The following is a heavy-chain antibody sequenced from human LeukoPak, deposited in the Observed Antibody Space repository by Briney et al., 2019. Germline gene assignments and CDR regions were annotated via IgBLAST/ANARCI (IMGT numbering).Heavy chain of an antibody. D-gene: IGHD3-10*01. CDR2: INPNSGGT. J-gene: IGHJ4*02. CDR3: ARDRSPRKYYGSGSYSEFDY. CDR1: EYTFTGYY. V-gene: IGHV1-2*06. Sequence: ASVKVSCKASEYTFTGYYMHWVRQAPGQGLEWMGRINPNSGGTNHAQKFQGGVTMTRDTSISTAYMELSRLRSDDTAVYYCARDRSPRKYYGSGSYSEFDYWGQGTLVTVSS.